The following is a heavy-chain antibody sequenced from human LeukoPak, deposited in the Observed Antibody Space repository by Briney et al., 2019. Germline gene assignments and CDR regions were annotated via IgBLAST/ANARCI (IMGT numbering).Heavy chain of an antibody. D-gene: IGHD3-3*01. Sequence: SETLSLTCTVSGGSISSSSYYWGWIRQPPGKGLEWIGSIYYSGSTYYNPSLKSRVTISVDTSKNQFSLKLSSVTAADTAVYYCARVEWQSLIDYWGQGTLVTVSS. V-gene: IGHV4-39*07. CDR2: IYYSGST. CDR1: GGSISSSSYY. CDR3: ARVEWQSLIDY. J-gene: IGHJ4*02.